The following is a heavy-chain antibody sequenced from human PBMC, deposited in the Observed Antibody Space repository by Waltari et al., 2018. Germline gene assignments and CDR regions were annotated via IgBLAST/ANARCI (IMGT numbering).Heavy chain of an antibody. CDR2: IKHSGST. CDR1: GGSFSGYY. Sequence: QVQLQQWGAGLLKPSETLSLTCAVYGGSFSGYYWSWIRQPQGKGLEWIGEIKHSGSTNYNPSLKSRVTISVDTSKNQFSLKLSSVTAADTAVYYCARGATYYYDSSGYYRLAGFDYWGQGTLVTVSS. CDR3: ARGATYYYDSSGYYRLAGFDY. V-gene: IGHV4-34*01. D-gene: IGHD3-22*01. J-gene: IGHJ4*02.